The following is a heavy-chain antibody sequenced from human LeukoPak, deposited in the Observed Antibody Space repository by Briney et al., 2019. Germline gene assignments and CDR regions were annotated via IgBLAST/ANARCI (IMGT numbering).Heavy chain of an antibody. J-gene: IGHJ4*02. D-gene: IGHD2-21*02. CDR2: IYYSGST. CDR1: GGSIRSYY. CDR3: ARAYCGGDCPFLY. Sequence: SETLSLTCTVSGGSIRSYYWGWIRQPPGKGLEWIGSIYYSGSTYYNPSLKSRVTISVDTSKNQFSLKLSSVTAADTAVYYCARAYCGGDCPFLYWGQGTLVTVSS. V-gene: IGHV4-39*07.